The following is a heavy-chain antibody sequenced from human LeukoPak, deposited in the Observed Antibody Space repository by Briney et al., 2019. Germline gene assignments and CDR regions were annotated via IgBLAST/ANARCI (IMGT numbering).Heavy chain of an antibody. CDR2: INNRGDNT. CDR3: ATDYWGSFDY. V-gene: IGHV3-23*01. CDR1: GFTFSSYA. J-gene: IGHJ4*02. D-gene: IGHD7-27*01. Sequence: GGSLRLSCAASGFTFSSYAMYWVRQAPGKGLECVSLINNRGDNTYYADAVKGRFTMSRDNSKNTLYLQVNSLRAEDTAVYYCATDYWGSFDYWGQGTLVTVSS.